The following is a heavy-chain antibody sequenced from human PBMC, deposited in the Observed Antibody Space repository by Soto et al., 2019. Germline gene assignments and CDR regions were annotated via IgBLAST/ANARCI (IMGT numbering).Heavy chain of an antibody. CDR1: GFSFTTYV. D-gene: IGHD1-26*01. CDR2: ISHDGSYK. CDR3: AKGLLAIVGTTLPRDAFNI. J-gene: IGHJ3*02. Sequence: GGSLRLSCAASGFSFTTYVMHWVRQAPGKGLEWVAVISHDGSYKYYGDAVKGRFTIPRDTSKNAVYLEMNSLRPEDTAVYYCAKGLLAIVGTTLPRDAFNIWGQGTMVTVSS. V-gene: IGHV3-30*18.